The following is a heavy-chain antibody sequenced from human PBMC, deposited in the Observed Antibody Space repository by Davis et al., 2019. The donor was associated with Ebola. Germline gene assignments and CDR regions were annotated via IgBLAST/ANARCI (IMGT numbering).Heavy chain of an antibody. Sequence: PGGSLRLSCDIFGASFITFSYYWGWIRQPPGKGLEWIGSINYSGSTFYNPSLTGRGIISVDTSRNQFSLRLGSVTAADTGVYYCARHYPGAFDVWSRGTVVTVSS. J-gene: IGHJ3*01. CDR3: ARHYPGAFDV. CDR2: INYSGST. CDR1: GASFITFSYY. V-gene: IGHV4-39*01.